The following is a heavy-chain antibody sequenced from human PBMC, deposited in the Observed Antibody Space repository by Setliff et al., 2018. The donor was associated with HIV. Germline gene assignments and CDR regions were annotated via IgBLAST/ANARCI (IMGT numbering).Heavy chain of an antibody. CDR1: AASIRSHY. V-gene: IGHV4-59*11. J-gene: IGHJ4*02. CDR3: ARHTVFVRYFDH. Sequence: LSLTCTVSAASIRSHYWSWIRQSPGKGLEWIGNFYYTGSTDYNPSFKSRVTILLDKSNNQISLNLSSATAADTAVYYCARHTVFVRYFDHWGQGTLVTVSS. D-gene: IGHD2-2*02. CDR2: FYYTGST.